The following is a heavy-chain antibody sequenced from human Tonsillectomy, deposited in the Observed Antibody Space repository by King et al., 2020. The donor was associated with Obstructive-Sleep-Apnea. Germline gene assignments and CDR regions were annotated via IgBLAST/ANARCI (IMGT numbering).Heavy chain of an antibody. CDR1: GFTFSSYS. Sequence: VQLVESGGGLVQPGGSLRLSCAASGFTFSSYSMNWVRQAPGKGLEWGSYISSSSSTIYYADSVKGRFTISRDNAKNSLYLQMNSLRAEDTAVYYCARDMYSSSWPDDYWGQGTLVTVSS. V-gene: IGHV3-48*01. CDR2: ISSSSSTI. J-gene: IGHJ4*02. D-gene: IGHD6-13*01. CDR3: ARDMYSSSWPDDY.